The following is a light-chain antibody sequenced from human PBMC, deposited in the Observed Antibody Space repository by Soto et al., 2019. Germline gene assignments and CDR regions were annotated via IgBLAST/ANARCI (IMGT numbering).Light chain of an antibody. CDR3: QQYGRTPFT. CDR2: GAS. CDR1: QSVSSNY. J-gene: IGKJ3*01. Sequence: EIVLTQSPGTLSLSPGERATLSCRASQSVSSNYLAWYQHKFGQAPRLLIYGASSRATGIPDRFSGSGSGTDFTLTIGRLEPEDFAVYYCQQYGRTPFTFGPGTKVDIK. V-gene: IGKV3-20*01.